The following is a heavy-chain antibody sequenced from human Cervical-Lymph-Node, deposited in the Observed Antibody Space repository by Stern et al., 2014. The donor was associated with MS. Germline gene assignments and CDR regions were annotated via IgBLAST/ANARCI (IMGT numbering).Heavy chain of an antibody. V-gene: IGHV5-51*01. CDR3: ARHCAKREQCAFDY. J-gene: IGHJ4*02. D-gene: IGHD6-19*01. CDR1: GYSFTNYW. Sequence: VQLVESRAEVKKPGESLKISCKGSGYSFTNYWIGWVRQMSGKGLEWMGIIYPGDSDIRYSPSFQRRVTISADKSIRTASLQWSSLKASDTAMYYCARHCAKREQCAFDYWGQGTLVTVSS. CDR2: IYPGDSDI.